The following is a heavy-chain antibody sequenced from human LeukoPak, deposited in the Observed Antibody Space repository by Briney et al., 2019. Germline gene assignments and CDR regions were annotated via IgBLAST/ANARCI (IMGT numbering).Heavy chain of an antibody. CDR3: ARLHSSSWLGPFDY. V-gene: IGHV4-59*08. CDR1: GGSISSYY. Sequence: PSETLSLTCTVSGGSISSYYWSWIRQPPGKGLEWIGYIYYSGSTNYNPSLKSRVTISVDTSKNQFSLKLSSVTAADTAVYYCARLHSSSWLGPFDYWGQGTLVTVSS. CDR2: IYYSGST. D-gene: IGHD6-13*01. J-gene: IGHJ4*02.